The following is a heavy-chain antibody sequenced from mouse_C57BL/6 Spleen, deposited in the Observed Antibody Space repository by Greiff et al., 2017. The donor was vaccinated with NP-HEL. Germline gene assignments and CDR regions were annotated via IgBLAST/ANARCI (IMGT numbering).Heavy chain of an antibody. V-gene: IGHV1-54*01. CDR1: GYAFTNYL. CDR3: ARWVITTVVGMDY. CDR2: INPGSGGT. D-gene: IGHD1-1*01. Sequence: QVQLQQSGAELVRPGTSVKVSCKASGYAFTNYLIEWVKQRPGQGLEWIGVINPGSGGTNYNEKFKGKATLTADKSSSTAYMQLSSLTSEDSAVYFCARWVITTVVGMDYWGQGTSVTVSS. J-gene: IGHJ4*01.